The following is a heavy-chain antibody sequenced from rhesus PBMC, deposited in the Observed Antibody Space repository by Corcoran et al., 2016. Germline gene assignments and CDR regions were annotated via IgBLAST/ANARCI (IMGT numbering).Heavy chain of an antibody. CDR3: ASGVAAAIDY. CDR1: GFTFSSYA. V-gene: IGHV3S42*01. D-gene: IGHD6-43*01. CDR2: INSGGGRT. J-gene: IGHJ4*01. Sequence: EVQLVETGGGLVQPGGSLRLSCAASGFTFSSYAMQWVRQAPGKGLEWISAINSGGGRTYYADPVKGRFTIARDNSKNTLSLQMNSLRAEDTAVYYCASGVAAAIDYWGQGVLVTVSS.